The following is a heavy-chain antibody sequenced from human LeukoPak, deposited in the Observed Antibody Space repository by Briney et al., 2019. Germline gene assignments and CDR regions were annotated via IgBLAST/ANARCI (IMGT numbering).Heavy chain of an antibody. Sequence: PGGSLRLSCAASGFTFSSYAMHWVRQAPGKGLEWVAVISYDGSNKYYADSVKGRFTISRDNSKNTLYLQMNSLRAEDTAVYYCAKLWGMNPSSDPAYCGGDCYSDAFDIWGQGTMVTVSS. V-gene: IGHV3-30*18. CDR1: GFTFSSYA. J-gene: IGHJ3*02. D-gene: IGHD2-21*02. CDR2: ISYDGSNK. CDR3: AKLWGMNPSSDPAYCGGDCYSDAFDI.